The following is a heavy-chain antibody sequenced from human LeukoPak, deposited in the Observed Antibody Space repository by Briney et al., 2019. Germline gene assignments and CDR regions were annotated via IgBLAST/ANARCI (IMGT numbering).Heavy chain of an antibody. CDR2: MNPNSGNT. D-gene: IGHD6-13*01. CDR1: GYTFTSYD. V-gene: IGHV1-8*01. J-gene: IGHJ5*02. Sequence: GASVKVSCKASGYTFTSYDINWVRQATGQGLEWMGWMNPNSGNTGYAQKFQGRVTMTRNTSISTAYMELSSLRSDDTAVYYCARDFSSSWYGNWFDPWGQGTLVTVSS. CDR3: ARDFSSSWYGNWFDP.